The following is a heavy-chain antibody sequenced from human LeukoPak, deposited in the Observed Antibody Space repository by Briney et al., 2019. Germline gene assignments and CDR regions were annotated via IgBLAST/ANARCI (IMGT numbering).Heavy chain of an antibody. J-gene: IGHJ3*02. CDR1: GGTFSSYA. Sequence: SVKVSCKASGGTFSSYAISWVRQAPGQGLEWMGGIIPIFGTANYAQKFQGRVTITADKSTSTAYMELSSLRSEDTAVYYCARDTAYDYVWGSYRLDAFDIWGQGTMVTVSS. V-gene: IGHV1-69*06. CDR3: ARDTAYDYVWGSYRLDAFDI. D-gene: IGHD3-16*02. CDR2: IIPIFGTA.